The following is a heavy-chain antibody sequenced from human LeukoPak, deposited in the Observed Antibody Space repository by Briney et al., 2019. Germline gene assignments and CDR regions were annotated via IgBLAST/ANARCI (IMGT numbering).Heavy chain of an antibody. CDR3: ARVRYGNYFDY. J-gene: IGHJ4*02. V-gene: IGHV3-7*04. D-gene: IGHD3-16*02. CDR2: IKPDGTEK. CDR1: GFTFTDSW. Sequence: GASLRLSCAASGFTFTDSWMSWVRQPPGKGLEWVGNIKPDGTEKYYVDSLKGRFTVSRDNAKNSLYLQMSSLRAEDTAVYYCARVRYGNYFDYWGQGTLVTVSS.